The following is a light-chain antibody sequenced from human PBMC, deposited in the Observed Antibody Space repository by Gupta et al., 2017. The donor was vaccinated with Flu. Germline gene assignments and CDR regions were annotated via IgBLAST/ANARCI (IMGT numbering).Light chain of an antibody. CDR1: QSSSSW. Sequence: DIHMPQSPSTLSASLGDRVTITCRASQSSSSWLAWYQQKPGKDRKLLIEKASSLESGVPSRFSGSGAGTEFTLTISSLQPDDFATYYCQQYNSYHSFGQGTKLEIK. J-gene: IGKJ2*03. CDR2: KAS. CDR3: QQYNSYHS. V-gene: IGKV1-5*03.